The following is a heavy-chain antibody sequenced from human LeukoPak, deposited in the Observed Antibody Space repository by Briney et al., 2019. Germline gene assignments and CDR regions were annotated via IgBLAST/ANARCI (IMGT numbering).Heavy chain of an antibody. V-gene: IGHV3-21*01. CDR3: ARRIAAAGTGFGY. CDR1: GFTFSSYS. D-gene: IGHD6-13*01. Sequence: GGSLRLSCAASGFTFSSYSFNWVRQAPGKGLEWVSSISSASTYISYAGSVKGRFTISRDNAKNSLYLQMNSLRAEDTAVYYCARRIAAAGTGFGYWGQGTLVTVSS. CDR2: ISSASTYI. J-gene: IGHJ4*02.